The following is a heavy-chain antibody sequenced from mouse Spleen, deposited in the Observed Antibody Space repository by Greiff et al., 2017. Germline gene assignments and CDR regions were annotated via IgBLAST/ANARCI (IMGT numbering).Heavy chain of an antibody. J-gene: IGHJ4*01. D-gene: IGHD4-1*01. CDR2: IRNKANGYTT. CDR1: GFTFTDYY. CDR3: LTGAMDY. V-gene: IGHV7-3*02. Sequence: EVQLVESGGGLVQPGGSLRLSCATSGFTFTDYYMSWVRQPPGKALEWLGFIRNKANGYTTEYSASVKGRFTISRDNSQSILYLQMNTLRAEDSATYYCLTGAMDYWGQGTSVTVSS.